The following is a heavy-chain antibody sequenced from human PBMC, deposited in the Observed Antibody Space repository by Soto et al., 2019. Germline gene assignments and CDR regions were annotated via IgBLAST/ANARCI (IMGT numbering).Heavy chain of an antibody. Sequence: SVKVSCKASGGTFSNRAISWVRQAPGQGLEWVGGIIPMFPTADYAQRFQGRVTITADDSTTTVYMELSGLRSEDTAMYYCARDDAXYCGGDCYRYFYYGMDVWGQGTTVTVSS. CDR2: IIPMFPTA. CDR1: GGTFSNRA. D-gene: IGHD2-21*01. J-gene: IGHJ6*01. CDR3: ARDDAXYCGGDCYRYFYYGMDV. V-gene: IGHV1-69*01.